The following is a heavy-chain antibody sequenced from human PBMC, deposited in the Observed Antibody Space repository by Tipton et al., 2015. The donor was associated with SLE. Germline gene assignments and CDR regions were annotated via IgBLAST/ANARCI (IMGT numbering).Heavy chain of an antibody. J-gene: IGHJ4*02. CDR3: ARGGDGYNWFIDY. D-gene: IGHD5-24*01. CDR2: IIPIFGTA. V-gene: IGHV1-69*13. Sequence: QSGAEVKKPGASVKVSCKVSGYTLTDLSMHWVRQAPGKGLEWMGGIIPIFGTANYAQKFQGRVTITADESTSTAYMELSSLRSEDTAVYYCARGGDGYNWFIDYWGQGTLVTVSS. CDR1: GYTLTDLS.